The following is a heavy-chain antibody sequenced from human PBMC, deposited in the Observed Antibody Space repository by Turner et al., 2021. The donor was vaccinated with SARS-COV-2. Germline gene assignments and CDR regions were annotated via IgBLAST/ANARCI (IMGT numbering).Heavy chain of an antibody. J-gene: IGHJ4*02. CDR2: IYPGDSDA. D-gene: IGHD3-10*01. CDR1: GYTFTSHW. V-gene: IGHV5-51*03. Sequence: DVQLVQSGAEVKKPRDSLKISCQVSGYTFTSHWIAWVRQMPGKGLEWMGIIYPGDSDAKYSPSFQGQVTFSVDKSIRTAYLQWSSLTAADTAMYYGARRGDSYYGSEDYFDYWGQGTLVTVSS. CDR3: ARRGDSYYGSEDYFDY.